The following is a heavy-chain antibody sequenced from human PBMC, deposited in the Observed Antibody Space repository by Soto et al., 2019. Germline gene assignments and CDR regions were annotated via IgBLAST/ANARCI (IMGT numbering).Heavy chain of an antibody. V-gene: IGHV4-39*01. CDR3: GKVLVGATGHTDSDS. J-gene: IGHJ4*02. CDR2: IDYNGVT. D-gene: IGHD2-15*01. CDR1: GGSIYSSVYY. Sequence: SETLSLICTVSGGSIYSSVYYWVWIRQPPGRGLEWIGNIDYNGVTYSNPSLKSRVTISRDTSKNQFSLKLTSVTAADTALYYCGKVLVGATGHTDSDSWGPGTLVTVSS.